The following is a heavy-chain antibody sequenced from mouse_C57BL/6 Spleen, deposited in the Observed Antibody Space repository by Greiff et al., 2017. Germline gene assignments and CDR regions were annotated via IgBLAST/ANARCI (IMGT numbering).Heavy chain of an antibody. J-gene: IGHJ3*01. CDR2: IYPRSGNT. CDR1: GYTFTSYG. CDR3: ARHYSNYEGARFY. D-gene: IGHD2-5*01. V-gene: IGHV1-81*01. Sequence: VKLQESGAELARPGASVKLSCKASGYTFTSYGISWVKQRTGQGLEWIGEIYPRSGNTYYNEKFKGKATLTADKSSSTAYMELRSLTSEDSAVYFCARHYSNYEGARFYWGQGTLVTVSA.